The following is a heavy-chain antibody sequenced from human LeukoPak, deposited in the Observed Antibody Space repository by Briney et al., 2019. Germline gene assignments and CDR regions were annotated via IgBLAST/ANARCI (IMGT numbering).Heavy chain of an antibody. CDR2: INHSGST. Sequence: SETLSLTCAVYGGSFSGYYWSWLRQPPGKGLEWIGEINHSGSTNYNPSLTSRVTISVDTSKNQFSLKLSSVTAADTAVYYCARGPRFGELLWHWFDPWGQGTLVTVSS. CDR1: GGSFSGYY. J-gene: IGHJ5*02. CDR3: ARGPRFGELLWHWFDP. V-gene: IGHV4-34*01. D-gene: IGHD3-10*01.